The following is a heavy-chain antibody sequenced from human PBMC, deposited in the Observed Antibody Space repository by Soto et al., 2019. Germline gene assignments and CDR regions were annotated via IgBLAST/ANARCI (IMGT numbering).Heavy chain of an antibody. Sequence: QVQLQESGPGLVKPSQTLSLTCTVSGDSFCSSDYKWIWIRQPPGKGLVWIGYIYYNGYTYNNTSLQSRLTMSVDTSKNQLFLKLISVTAAATAVYYSARSSDYVAFDYWGQGTLVTVS. CDR2: IYYNGYT. J-gene: IGHJ4*02. V-gene: IGHV4-30-4*01. CDR1: GDSFCSSDYK. CDR3: ARSSDYVAFDY. D-gene: IGHD4-17*01.